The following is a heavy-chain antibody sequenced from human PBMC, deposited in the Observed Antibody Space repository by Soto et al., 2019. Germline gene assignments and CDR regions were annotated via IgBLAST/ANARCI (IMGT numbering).Heavy chain of an antibody. J-gene: IGHJ5*02. Sequence: QLQLQESGPGLVKPSETLSLTCTVSGGSISSSSYYWGWIRQPPGKGLEWIGSIYYSGSTYYNPSLKSRVTISVDTSKNQFSLKLSSVTAADTAVYYCARAPITILGVALNWFDPWGQGTLVTVSS. D-gene: IGHD3-3*01. CDR2: IYYSGST. CDR1: GGSISSSSYY. CDR3: ARAPITILGVALNWFDP. V-gene: IGHV4-39*01.